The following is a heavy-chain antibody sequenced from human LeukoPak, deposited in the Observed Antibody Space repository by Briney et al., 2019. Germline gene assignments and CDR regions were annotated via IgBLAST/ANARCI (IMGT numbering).Heavy chain of an antibody. CDR3: ARAGFCSTTTCYKPFDY. J-gene: IGHJ4*02. CDR1: GFTFSNYA. D-gene: IGHD2-2*01. V-gene: IGHV3-23*01. Sequence: GGSLRLSCAASGFTFSNYAMTWVRQAPGKGLEWVPGITDTGFATLYADSVRGRFTISRDNSRNTLYLQMDSLRAEDTAVYYCARAGFCSTTTCYKPFDYWGQGTRVTVSS. CDR2: ITDTGFAT.